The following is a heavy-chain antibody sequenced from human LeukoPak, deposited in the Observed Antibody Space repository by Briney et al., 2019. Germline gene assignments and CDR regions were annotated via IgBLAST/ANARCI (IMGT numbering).Heavy chain of an antibody. D-gene: IGHD5-18*01. V-gene: IGHV4-59*01. Sequence: SETLSLTCTVSGGSISSYYWSWIRQPPGKGLEWIGYIYYSGSTNYNPSLKSRVTISVDTSKNQFSLKLSSVTAADTAVYYCARDMGTHPRRFDSWGQGTLSPSPQ. J-gene: IGHJ4*02. CDR3: ARDMGTHPRRFDS. CDR1: GGSISSYY. CDR2: IYYSGST.